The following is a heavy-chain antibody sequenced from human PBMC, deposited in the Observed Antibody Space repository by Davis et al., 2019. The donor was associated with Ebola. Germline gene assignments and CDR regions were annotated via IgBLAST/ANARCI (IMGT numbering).Heavy chain of an antibody. CDR3: ARDTWYSGDDNGGD. CDR2: MWYDGSRQ. CDR1: GFIFSNYG. J-gene: IGHJ4*02. V-gene: IGHV3-33*07. D-gene: IGHD1-26*01. Sequence: GESLKISCAASGFIFSNYGMYWVRQAPGKGLEWVALMWYDGSRQYYADSVKGRFTVSRDNSRNILYLQMNSLRAEDTAVYYCARDTWYSGDDNGGDWGQGTLVTVSS.